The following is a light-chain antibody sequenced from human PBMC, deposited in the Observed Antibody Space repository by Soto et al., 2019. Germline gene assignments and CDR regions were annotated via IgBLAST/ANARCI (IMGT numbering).Light chain of an antibody. CDR3: QQYGSSPHT. CDR1: QSVSSSY. CDR2: GAS. V-gene: IGKV3-20*01. Sequence: EIVLTQSPGTLSLSPGERATLSCRASQSVSSSYLAWYQQKPGQAPRLLIYGASIRATGIPDRFSGSGSGTDFTLNTTRLEPEDFAVYYWQQYGSSPHTFGQGTKLEIK. J-gene: IGKJ2*01.